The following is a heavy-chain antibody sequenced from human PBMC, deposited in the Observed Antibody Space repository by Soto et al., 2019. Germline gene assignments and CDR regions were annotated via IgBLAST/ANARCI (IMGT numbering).Heavy chain of an antibody. V-gene: IGHV4-34*01. D-gene: IGHD6-6*01. CDR3: ARLGIVARRHHSRVRLGDDY. CDR2: INHSGST. J-gene: IGHJ4*02. Sequence: PSETLSLTCAVYGGSFSGYYWSWIRQPPGKGLEWIGEINHSGSTNYNPSLKSRVTISVDTSKNQFSLKLSSVTAADTAVYYCARLGIVARRHHSRVRLGDDYWGQGTMVNGSS. CDR1: GGSFSGYY.